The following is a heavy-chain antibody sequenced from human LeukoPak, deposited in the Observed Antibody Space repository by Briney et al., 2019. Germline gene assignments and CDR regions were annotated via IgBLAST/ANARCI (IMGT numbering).Heavy chain of an antibody. CDR1: GGSISSGTYY. CDR2: IFTSGST. J-gene: IGHJ4*02. V-gene: IGHV4-61*02. D-gene: IGHD3-10*01. Sequence: SQTLSLTCIVSGGSISSGTYYWSWIRQPAGKGLEWIGRIFTSGSTNYNPSLKSRVTISIDTSKNQFSLKLRSVTAADTAVYYCAREVRGLDYWGQGTLVTVSS. CDR3: AREVRGLDY.